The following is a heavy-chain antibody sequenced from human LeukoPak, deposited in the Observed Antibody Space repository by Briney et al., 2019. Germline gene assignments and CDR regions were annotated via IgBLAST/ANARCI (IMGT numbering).Heavy chain of an antibody. CDR3: ARDGGRSSGWYPVDFDY. J-gene: IGHJ4*02. D-gene: IGHD6-19*01. CDR1: GYTFTSYG. Sequence: GASVRVSCKASGYTFTSYGISWVRQAPGQGLEWMGWISAYNGNTNYAQKLQGRVTMTTDASTSTAYMELRSLRSDDTAVYYCARDGGRSSGWYPVDFDYWGQGTLVTVSS. CDR2: ISAYNGNT. V-gene: IGHV1-18*01.